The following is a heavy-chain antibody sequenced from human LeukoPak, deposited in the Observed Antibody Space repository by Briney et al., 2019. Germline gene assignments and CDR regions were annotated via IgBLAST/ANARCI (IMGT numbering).Heavy chain of an antibody. J-gene: IGHJ6*03. CDR1: GGSIGSYC. D-gene: IGHD2-2*01. CDR2: IYYSGST. CDR3: ARDIRRSYCSSTSCYANYYYYMDV. V-gene: IGHV4-59*01. Sequence: PSETLSLTCTLSGGSIGSYCWSWIRQPPGKGLEWIGYIYYSGSTNYNPSLKSRVTISVDTSKNQFSLKLSSVTAADTAVYYCARDIRRSYCSSTSCYANYYYYMDVWGKGTTVTISS.